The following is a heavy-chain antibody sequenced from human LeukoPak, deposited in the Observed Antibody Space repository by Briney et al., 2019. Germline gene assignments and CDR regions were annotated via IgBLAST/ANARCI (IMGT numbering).Heavy chain of an antibody. CDR2: ISSSSGSI. Sequence: AGGSLRLSCAASGFTFSVYSMNWVRQAPGKGLEWVSSISSSSGSINYADSVKGRFTISRDNAKNSLYLQMNSLRAEDTAVYYCASRAGTFPWGQGTLVTLSS. J-gene: IGHJ5*02. CDR3: ASRAGTFP. V-gene: IGHV3-21*01. D-gene: IGHD6-13*01. CDR1: GFTFSVYS.